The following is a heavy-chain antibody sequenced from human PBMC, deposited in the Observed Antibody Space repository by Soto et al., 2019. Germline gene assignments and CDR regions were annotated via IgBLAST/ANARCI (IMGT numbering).Heavy chain of an antibody. CDR1: GYTFSSYD. D-gene: IGHD6-13*01. Sequence: QVQLVQSGAEVKKPEASVKVSCKASGYTFSSYDINWVRQATGQGLEWMGWMNPNSGNTGHAQKFQGRVTMTRNTPISTAYMELSSLRSEAAAGYYCARGQQLVHGYWGQGTLVTVSS. V-gene: IGHV1-8*01. CDR2: MNPNSGNT. J-gene: IGHJ4*02. CDR3: ARGQQLVHGY.